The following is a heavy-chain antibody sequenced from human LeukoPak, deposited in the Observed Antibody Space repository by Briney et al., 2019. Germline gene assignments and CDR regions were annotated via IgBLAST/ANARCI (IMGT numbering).Heavy chain of an antibody. V-gene: IGHV4-34*01. CDR1: GGSFSGYY. J-gene: IGHJ4*02. D-gene: IGHD2-2*01. CDR3: ARGRYCSSTSCYQSH. Sequence: SETLSLTCAVYGGSFSGYYWSWIRQPPGKGLEWIGEINHSGSTNYNPSLKSRVTISVDTSKDQFSLKLSSVTAADTAVYYCARGRYCSSTSCYQSHWGQGTLVTVSS. CDR2: INHSGST.